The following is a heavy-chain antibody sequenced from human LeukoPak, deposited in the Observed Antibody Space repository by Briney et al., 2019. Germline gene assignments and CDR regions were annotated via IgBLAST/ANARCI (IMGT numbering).Heavy chain of an antibody. D-gene: IGHD2-15*01. CDR3: ARRIPTAGLFDF. V-gene: IGHV4-59*01. CDR1: GGSISSYY. CDR2: IYYSGGT. J-gene: IGHJ4*02. Sequence: SETLSLTCTVSGGSISSYYWSWIRQPPGKGLEWVGYIYYSGGTYYNPSLESRVTISLDTSKNQFSLKLSSVTTADTAVYYCARRIPTAGLFDFWGQGALVAVSS.